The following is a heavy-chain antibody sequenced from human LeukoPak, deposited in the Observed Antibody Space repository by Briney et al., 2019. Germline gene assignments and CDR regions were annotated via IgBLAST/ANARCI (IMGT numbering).Heavy chain of an antibody. CDR3: ARIGSRGVYFDY. D-gene: IGHD2-2*01. V-gene: IGHV3-21*01. Sequence: GGSLRLSCAASGFTFSSYSMNWVRQAPGKGLEWVSSISSSSSYIYYADSVKGRFTISRDNAKNSLYLQMNSLTAEDTAVYYCARIGSRGVYFDYWGQGTLVTVSS. CDR2: ISSSSSYI. J-gene: IGHJ4*02. CDR1: GFTFSSYS.